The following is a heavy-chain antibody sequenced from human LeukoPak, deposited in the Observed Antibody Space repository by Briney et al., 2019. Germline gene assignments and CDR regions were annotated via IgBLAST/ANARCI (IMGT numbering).Heavy chain of an antibody. Sequence: PGLSVRLSCAASGFTFSSYGMHWVCQAPGKGLEWVAAIWYDGSIQYYADSVKGRFTISRDNSKNTLYLQMDSLRAEDTAVYYCARAGYCSGGSCYGSDYWGQGTLVSVSS. D-gene: IGHD2-15*01. V-gene: IGHV3-33*01. CDR2: IWYDGSIQ. CDR3: ARAGYCSGGSCYGSDY. J-gene: IGHJ4*02. CDR1: GFTFSSYG.